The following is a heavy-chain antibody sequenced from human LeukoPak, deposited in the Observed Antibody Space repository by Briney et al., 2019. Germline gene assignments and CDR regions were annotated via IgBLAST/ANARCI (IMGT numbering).Heavy chain of an antibody. CDR2: ISGSGGST. CDR1: GFTFSSYA. CDR3: ARDLLDSPNGPNWFDP. J-gene: IGHJ5*02. Sequence: PGGSLRLSCAASGFTFSSYAMSWVRQAPGKGLEWVSAISGSGGSTYYADSVKGRFTISRDNSKNTLYLQMNSLRAEDTAVYYCARDLLDSPNGPNWFDPWDQGTLVTVSS. V-gene: IGHV3-23*01. D-gene: IGHD1-1*01.